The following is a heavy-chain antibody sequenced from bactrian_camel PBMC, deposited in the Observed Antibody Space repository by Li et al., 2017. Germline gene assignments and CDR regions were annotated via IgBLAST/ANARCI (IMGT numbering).Heavy chain of an antibody. CDR2: IFSDSSDT. J-gene: IGHJ4*01. Sequence: HVQLVESGGGSVQSGGSLRLSCSTSGIAYSTECMGWYRQAPGKEREPVARIFSDSSDTVYAGSVKGRFTISQNNATNTVSLQMNSLKPEDTAMYYCAADRMACLRPSVQLAAWNFWGQGTQVTVS. V-gene: IGHV3-2*01. CDR1: GIAYSTEC. CDR3: AADRMACLRPSVQLAAWNF.